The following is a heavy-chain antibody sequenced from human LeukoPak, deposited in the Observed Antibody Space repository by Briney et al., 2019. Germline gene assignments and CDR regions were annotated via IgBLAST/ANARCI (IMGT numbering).Heavy chain of an antibody. Sequence: PSETLSLTCTVSGYSISSGYYWGWIRQPPGKGLEWIGSIYHSGSTYYNPSLKSRATISVDTSKNQFSLKLSSVTAADTAVYYCARDPGRGYSYGYEGDYWGQGTLVTVSS. D-gene: IGHD5-18*01. J-gene: IGHJ4*02. CDR2: IYHSGST. CDR1: GYSISSGYY. V-gene: IGHV4-38-2*02. CDR3: ARDPGRGYSYGYEGDY.